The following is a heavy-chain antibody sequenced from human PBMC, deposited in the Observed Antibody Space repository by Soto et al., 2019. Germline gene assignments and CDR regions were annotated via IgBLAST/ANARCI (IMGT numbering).Heavy chain of an antibody. D-gene: IGHD3-10*01. CDR3: ARHGGGMDV. CDR2: IYPGDSYT. Sequence: GESLKISCQVSGYSFTTYWVDLVRQVPGKGPEWIGIIYPGDSYTRYSPSFQGQFTISADKSISTAYLQWSSLKASDTAIYYCARHGGGMDVWGQGTTVTVSS. CDR1: GYSFTTYW. V-gene: IGHV5-51*01. J-gene: IGHJ6*02.